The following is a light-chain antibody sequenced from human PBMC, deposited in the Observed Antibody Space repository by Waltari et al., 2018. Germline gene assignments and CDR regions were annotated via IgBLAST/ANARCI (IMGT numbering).Light chain of an antibody. CDR2: GVS. CDR1: QSVSSSY. J-gene: IGKJ5*01. CDR3: QQYGTSPGT. V-gene: IGKV3-20*01. Sequence: EIVLTQSPGTLSLSPGERATLSCRASQSVSSSYLAWYQQKVGQTPRLLIYGVSSRATGIPDRFSGSGSGTDFTLIISRLEPEDFAVYYCQQYGTSPGTFGQGTRLEIK.